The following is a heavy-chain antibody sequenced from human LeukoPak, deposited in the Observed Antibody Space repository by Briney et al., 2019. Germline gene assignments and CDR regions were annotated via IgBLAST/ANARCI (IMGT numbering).Heavy chain of an antibody. J-gene: IGHJ3*02. V-gene: IGHV4-59*01. CDR3: ARVGFRSTSCYGGCAFDI. CDR2: IYYSGST. Sequence: SETLSLTCTVSGGSISSYYWSWIRQPPGKGLEWIGYIYYSGSTNYNPSLKSRVTISVDTSKNQFSLKLSSVTAADTAVYYCARVGFRSTSCYGGCAFDIWGQGTMVTVSS. CDR1: GGSISSYY. D-gene: IGHD2-2*01.